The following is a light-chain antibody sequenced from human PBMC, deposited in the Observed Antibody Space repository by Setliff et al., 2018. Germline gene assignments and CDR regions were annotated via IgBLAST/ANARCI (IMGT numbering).Light chain of an antibody. Sequence: QSALTQPPSVSGAPGQRVTISCTGSSSNIGAGYDVHWYQQLPGTAPKLLIYGNSNRPSGVPDRFSGSKSGTSASLPITGLQAEDEADYYCQSYDSSLSGSDVFGTGTKVTV. CDR1: SSNIGAGYD. CDR3: QSYDSSLSGSDV. CDR2: GNS. J-gene: IGLJ1*01. V-gene: IGLV1-40*01.